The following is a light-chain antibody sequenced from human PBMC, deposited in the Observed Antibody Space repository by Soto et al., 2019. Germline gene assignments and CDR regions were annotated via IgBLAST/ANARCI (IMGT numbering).Light chain of an antibody. CDR1: QAIGSA. Sequence: AIHLTQSPSSLSASVGDRVTITCRASQAIGSALAWYQQRPGRSPKLLIYDVSISESGVPSRFAGSGSGADFTLSISGLQPEDIATYYWQQFRISLTFGAGTKVDIK. CDR2: DVS. CDR3: QQFRISLT. V-gene: IGKV1-13*02. J-gene: IGKJ4*01.